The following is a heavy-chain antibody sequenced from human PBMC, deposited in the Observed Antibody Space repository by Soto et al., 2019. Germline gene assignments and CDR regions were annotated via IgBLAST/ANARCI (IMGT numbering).Heavy chain of an antibody. CDR3: ARAYSSLNNWFDP. CDR2: IYYSGST. Sequence: SETLSLTCTVSGGSISSGDYYWSWIRQPPGKGLEWIGYIYYSGSTYYNPSLKSRVTISVDTSKNQFSLKLSSVTAADTAVYYCARAYSSLNNWFDPWGQGTLVTVSS. D-gene: IGHD6-13*01. V-gene: IGHV4-30-4*01. CDR1: GGSISSGDYY. J-gene: IGHJ5*02.